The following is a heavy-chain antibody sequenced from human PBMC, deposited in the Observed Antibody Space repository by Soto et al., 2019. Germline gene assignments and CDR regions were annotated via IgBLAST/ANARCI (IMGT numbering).Heavy chain of an antibody. Sequence: EVRLLESGGGLVQPGGTLRLSCAASGFPFATSAMIWVRQAPGKGPEWLSLISGGGDLAYYAESVKGRFTSSRDNSKNTLSLPMTFLRVEDTAVYYCAKYSGDIPVYNGLNVWGQGITVTASS. CDR2: ISGGGDLA. D-gene: IGHD1-26*01. J-gene: IGHJ6*01. CDR1: GFPFATSA. V-gene: IGHV3-23*01. CDR3: AKYSGDIPVYNGLNV.